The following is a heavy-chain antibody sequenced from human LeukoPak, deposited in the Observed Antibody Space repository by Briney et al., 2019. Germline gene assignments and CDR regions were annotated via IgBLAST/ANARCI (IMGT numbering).Heavy chain of an antibody. CDR2: ISTYNGNT. D-gene: IGHD3-10*01. CDR3: ARELGAMVPGY. CDR1: GYTFTSYS. J-gene: IGHJ4*02. Sequence: ASVKVSCKASGYTFTSYSISWVRQAPGQGLEWMGWISTYNGNTNYAQKLQGRVTMTTDKSTSTAYMDLSSLTSDDTAVYYCARELGAMVPGYWGRGTIVTVSS. V-gene: IGHV1-18*01.